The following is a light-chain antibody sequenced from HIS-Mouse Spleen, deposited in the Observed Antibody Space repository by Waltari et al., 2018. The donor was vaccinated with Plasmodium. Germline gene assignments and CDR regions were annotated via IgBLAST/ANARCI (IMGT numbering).Light chain of an antibody. V-gene: IGLV3-10*01. CDR1: ALPKKY. CDR3: YSTDSSGNHRV. Sequence: SYELTPPPSVSVSPGQTARLPFPGDALPKKYAYWYQQKSGQAPVLVIYEDSKRPSGIPGRFSGSSSGTMATLTISGAQVEDEADYYCYSTDSSGNHRVFGGGTKLTVL. J-gene: IGLJ3*02. CDR2: EDS.